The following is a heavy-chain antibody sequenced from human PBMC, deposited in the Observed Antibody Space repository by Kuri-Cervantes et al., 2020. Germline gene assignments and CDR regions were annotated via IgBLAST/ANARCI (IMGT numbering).Heavy chain of an antibody. D-gene: IGHD3-10*01. V-gene: IGHV1-8*01. CDR2: MNPNSGNT. J-gene: IGHJ6*02. CDR3: ARGYYGSGSLRVYYYYGMDV. CDR1: GYAFTSYD. Sequence: ASVKVSCKASGYAFTSYDINWVRQATGQGLEWMGWMNPNSGNTGYAQKFQGRVTMTRNTSISTAYMELSSLRSEDTAVYYCARGYYGSGSLRVYYYYGMDVWGQGTTVTVSS.